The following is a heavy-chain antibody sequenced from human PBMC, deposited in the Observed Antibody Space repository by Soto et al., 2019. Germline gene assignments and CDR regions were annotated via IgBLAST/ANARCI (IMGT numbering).Heavy chain of an antibody. CDR3: ARYGGYCSSTSCYFAEYFQH. V-gene: IGHV4-59*08. J-gene: IGHJ1*01. D-gene: IGHD2-2*01. Sequence: SETLSLTCTVSGGSISSYYWSWIRQPPGKGLEWIGYIYYSGSTNYNPSLKSRVTISVDTSKNQFSLKLSSVTAADTAVYYCARYGGYCSSTSCYFAEYFQHWGQGTLVTSPQ. CDR1: GGSISSYY. CDR2: IYYSGST.